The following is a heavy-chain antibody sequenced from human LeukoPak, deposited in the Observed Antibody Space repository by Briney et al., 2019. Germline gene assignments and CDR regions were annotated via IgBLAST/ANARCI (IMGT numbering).Heavy chain of an antibody. V-gene: IGHV4-38-2*02. J-gene: IGHJ4*02. CDR1: GYSISSGYY. D-gene: IGHD3-3*01. Sequence: KPSETLSPTCTVSGYSISSGYYWGWIRQPPGKGLEWIGSIYHSGSTYYNPSLKSRVTISVDTSKNQFSLKLSSVTAAATAVYYCARDLVYYDFWSGYYTLDYWGQGTLVTVSS. CDR2: IYHSGST. CDR3: ARDLVYYDFWSGYYTLDY.